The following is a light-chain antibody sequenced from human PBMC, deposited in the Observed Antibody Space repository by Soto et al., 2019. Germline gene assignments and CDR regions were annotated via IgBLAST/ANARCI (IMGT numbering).Light chain of an antibody. CDR3: QQPYITPRT. Sequence: DIQMTQSPSSLSASVGDRVTISCRASQTINSFLNWYQQTPGKAPKVLIYGATNLQSGVPSTFRGSGSGTDFPLTIITLPPEDFATSSCQQPYITPRTLAQGTTVDIK. CDR2: GAT. V-gene: IGKV1-39*01. J-gene: IGKJ1*01. CDR1: QTINSF.